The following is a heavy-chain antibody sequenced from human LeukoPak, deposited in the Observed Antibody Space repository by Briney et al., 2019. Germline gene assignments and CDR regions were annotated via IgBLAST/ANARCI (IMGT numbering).Heavy chain of an antibody. CDR3: ARTMYYYDSSGYSVPFDI. D-gene: IGHD3-22*01. Sequence: ASVKVSCKASGYTFTSYYMHWVRQAPGQGLEWMGIINPSGGSTSYAQKFQGRVTMTRDTSTSTAYMELSRLRSDDTAVYYCARTMYYYDSSGYSVPFDIWGQGTMVTVSS. J-gene: IGHJ3*02. V-gene: IGHV1-46*01. CDR1: GYTFTSYY. CDR2: INPSGGST.